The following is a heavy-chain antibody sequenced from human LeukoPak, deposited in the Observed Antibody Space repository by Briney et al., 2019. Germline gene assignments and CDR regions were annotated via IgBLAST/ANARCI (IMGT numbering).Heavy chain of an antibody. J-gene: IGHJ6*03. CDR1: GGSISSGTYY. CDR3: ASVNDYGDPLPRYMDV. CDR2: ISTSGST. V-gene: IGHV4-61*02. Sequence: SSETLSLTCTVSGGSISSGTYYWRWIRQPAGKGLEWIGRISTSGSTDYNPSLKSRVTISVDMSKNQFSLKLSSVTAADTAVYYCASVNDYGDPLPRYMDVWGKGTAVTVSS. D-gene: IGHD4-17*01.